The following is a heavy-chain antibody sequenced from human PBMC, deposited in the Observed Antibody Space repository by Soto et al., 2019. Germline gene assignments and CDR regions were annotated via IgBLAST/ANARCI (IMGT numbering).Heavy chain of an antibody. V-gene: IGHV1-2*02. Sequence: QVQLVQSGTEVKEPGASVKVSCKASGYTFTDHYMHWVRQAPGQGLEWMGWINPNNGGTKSAQQFQGRVPMTRDKSIRIAFMELRRLTFDDTAVYYCARGKEILDYWNFDLWGRGLLVTVSS. CDR1: GYTFTDHY. J-gene: IGHJ2*01. CDR3: ARGKEILDYWNFDL. CDR2: INPNNGGT.